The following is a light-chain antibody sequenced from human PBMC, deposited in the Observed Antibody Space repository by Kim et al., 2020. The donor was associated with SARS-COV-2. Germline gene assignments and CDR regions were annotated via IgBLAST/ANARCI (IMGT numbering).Light chain of an antibody. V-gene: IGLV3-21*04. CDR3: QVRDSNSDHVAV. CDR1: NLRGKR. CDR2: YDS. Sequence: SYELTQPPSVSVAPGKTARITCGGDNLRGKRVHWYQHKPGQAPVMVIYYDSDRPSGIPERFSGSKSGNTATLTISRVEAGDEADYYCQVRDSNSDHVAVFGTGTKVTVL. J-gene: IGLJ1*01.